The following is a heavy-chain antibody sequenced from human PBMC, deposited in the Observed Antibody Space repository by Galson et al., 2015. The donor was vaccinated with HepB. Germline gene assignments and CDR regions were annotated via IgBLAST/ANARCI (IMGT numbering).Heavy chain of an antibody. CDR2: ILSDGTT. CDR1: GFTFSHYT. CDR3: ARRVEGAFGV. J-gene: IGHJ3*01. Sequence: SLRLSCAASGFTFSHYTMGWVRQAPGKGLEWVSAILSDGTTSYTDSMRGRFTISRDNSKNTLYLQMNSLRTDDTAVYYCARRVEGAFGVWGQGTMVAVSS. V-gene: IGHV3-23*01.